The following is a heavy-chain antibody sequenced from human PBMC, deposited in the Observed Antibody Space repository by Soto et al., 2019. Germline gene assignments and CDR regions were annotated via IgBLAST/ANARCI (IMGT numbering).Heavy chain of an antibody. D-gene: IGHD6-19*01. CDR1: GGTIRSPDW. J-gene: IGHJ5*02. CDR2: IFQSGST. Sequence: NPSETLSLTXGVSGGTIRSPDWWTWVRQPPGKGLEWIGEIFQSGSTNYTPSLESRVTISVDKSKNQFSLTLTSVTAADTAVYFCARGRGRYSSGWSWFDPWGQGILVTVS. CDR3: ARGRGRYSSGWSWFDP. V-gene: IGHV4-4*02.